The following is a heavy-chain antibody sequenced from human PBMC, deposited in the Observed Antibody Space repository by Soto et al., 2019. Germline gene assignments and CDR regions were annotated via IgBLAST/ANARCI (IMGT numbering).Heavy chain of an antibody. V-gene: IGHV3-23*01. D-gene: IGHD2-21*01. Sequence: GESLKISCAASGFTFSSYAMSWVRQAPGKGLEWVSAISGSGGSTYYADSVKGRFTISRDNSKNTLYLQMNSLRAEDTAVYYCAKGVIAIQDPFDYWGQGTLVTVSS. CDR3: AKGVIAIQDPFDY. J-gene: IGHJ4*02. CDR2: ISGSGGST. CDR1: GFTFSSYA.